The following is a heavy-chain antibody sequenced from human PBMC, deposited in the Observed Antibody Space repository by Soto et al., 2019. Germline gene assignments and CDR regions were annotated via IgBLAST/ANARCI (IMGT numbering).Heavy chain of an antibody. D-gene: IGHD3-9*01. CDR1: GFTFSSYA. CDR3: VPAILTGPRGNWFDP. Sequence: GGSLRLSCAASGFTFSSYAMSWVRQAPGKGLEWVSAISGSGGSTYYADSVKGRFTISRDNSKNTLYLQMNSLRAEDTAVYYCVPAILTGPRGNWFDPWGQGTLVTVSS. J-gene: IGHJ5*02. CDR2: ISGSGGST. V-gene: IGHV3-23*01.